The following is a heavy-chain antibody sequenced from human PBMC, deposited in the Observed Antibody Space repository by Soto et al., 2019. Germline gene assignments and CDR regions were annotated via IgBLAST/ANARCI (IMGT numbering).Heavy chain of an antibody. CDR3: ARVDSGAFDI. J-gene: IGHJ3*02. CDR1: GGSFSGYY. Sequence: SETLSLTCAVYGGSFSGYYWSWIRQPPGKELEWIGEINHSGSTNYNPSLKSRVTISVDTSKNQFSLKLSSVTAADTAVYYCARVDSGAFDIWGQGTMVTVSS. D-gene: IGHD3-9*01. V-gene: IGHV4-34*01. CDR2: INHSGST.